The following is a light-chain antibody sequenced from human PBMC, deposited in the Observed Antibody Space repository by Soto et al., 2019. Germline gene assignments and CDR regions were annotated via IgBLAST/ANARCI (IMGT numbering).Light chain of an antibody. J-gene: IGKJ1*01. CDR1: QSVTSDY. V-gene: IGKV3-20*01. CDR3: QQYGRP. CDR2: GAS. Sequence: EMVMTQSPATLSVSPGERATLSCRASQSVTSDYLAWYQQKPGQAPRLLIHGASSRATGIPDRFSGSGSGTDFTLTISRLEPEDFAVYYCQQYGRPFGQGTKVDIK.